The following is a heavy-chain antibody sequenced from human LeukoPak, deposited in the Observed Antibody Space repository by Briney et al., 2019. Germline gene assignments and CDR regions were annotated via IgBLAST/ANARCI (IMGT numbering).Heavy chain of an antibody. Sequence: ASVKVSCKASGGTFSSYAISWVRQAPGQGLEWMGWISTYNGNTNYAQNLQGRVTMTTDTSTTTAYMELRSLRSDDTAVYYCARYYYDGSGYYNFDYWGQGTLVTVSS. V-gene: IGHV1-18*01. J-gene: IGHJ4*02. CDR3: ARYYYDGSGYYNFDY. CDR1: GGTFSSYA. D-gene: IGHD3-22*01. CDR2: ISTYNGNT.